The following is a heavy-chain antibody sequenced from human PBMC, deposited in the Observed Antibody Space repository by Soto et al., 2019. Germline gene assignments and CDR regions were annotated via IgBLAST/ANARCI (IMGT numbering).Heavy chain of an antibody. CDR1: GYIFSDYG. CDR3: AKRASGTTWGEADY. V-gene: IGHV1-18*04. CDR2: ISGYSGNA. Sequence: QVQVMQSGAEVKKPGDSVKVSCKTSGYIFSDYGINWVRQAPAQGLEWMGWISGYSGNANLAQKFQGRVTMTTDKSTRTAYMEWRRLRSDDTAVYYCAKRASGTTWGEADYWGQGTLVTVSS. J-gene: IGHJ4*02. D-gene: IGHD4-17*01.